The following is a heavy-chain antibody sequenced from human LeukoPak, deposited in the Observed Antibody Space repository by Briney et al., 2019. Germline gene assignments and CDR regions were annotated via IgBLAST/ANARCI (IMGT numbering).Heavy chain of an antibody. Sequence: SVKVSCKASGGTFSSYAISWVRQAPGQGLEWMGGIIPIFGTANYAQKFQGRVTITADKSTSTAYMELSSLRSEDTAVYYCARRKSSGWYDYFDYWGQGTLVTVSS. CDR3: ARRKSSGWYDYFDY. CDR2: IIPIFGTA. V-gene: IGHV1-69*06. J-gene: IGHJ4*02. D-gene: IGHD6-19*01. CDR1: GGTFSSYA.